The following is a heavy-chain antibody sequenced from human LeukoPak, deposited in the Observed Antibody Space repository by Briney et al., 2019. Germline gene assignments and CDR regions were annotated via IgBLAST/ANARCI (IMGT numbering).Heavy chain of an antibody. CDR3: ARDPSVVYDAFDI. CDR1: GGSISSSSYY. V-gene: IGHV4-39*02. CDR2: IYYSGST. D-gene: IGHD2-8*02. J-gene: IGHJ3*02. Sequence: PSETLSLTCTVSGGSISSSSYYWGRTRQPPGKGLEWIGSIYYSGSTYYNPSLKSRVTISVDTSKNQFSLKLSSVTAADTAVYYCARDPSVVYDAFDIWGQGTMVTVSS.